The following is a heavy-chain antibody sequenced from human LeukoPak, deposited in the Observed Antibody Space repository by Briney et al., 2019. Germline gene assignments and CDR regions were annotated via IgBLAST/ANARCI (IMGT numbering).Heavy chain of an antibody. Sequence: ASVKVSCKASGYTFTSYYMHGVRQAPGQGLEWMGRINPTSGSTSYAQKFQGRVTMTRDTSTSTVYMELSSLRSEDTALYYSARSGYDSSGSRAFDIWGQGTMVTVSS. V-gene: IGHV1-46*01. CDR2: INPTSGST. CDR3: ARSGYDSSGSRAFDI. D-gene: IGHD3-22*01. CDR1: GYTFTSYY. J-gene: IGHJ3*02.